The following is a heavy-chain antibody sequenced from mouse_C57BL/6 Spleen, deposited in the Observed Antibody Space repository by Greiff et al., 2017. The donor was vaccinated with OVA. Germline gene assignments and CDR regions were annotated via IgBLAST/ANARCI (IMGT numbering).Heavy chain of an antibody. V-gene: IGHV1-69*01. Sequence: VQLQQPGAELVMPGASVKLSCKASGYTFTSYWMHWVKQRPGQGLEWIGEIDPSDSYTNYNQKFKGKSTLTLDKSSSTAYRQLSSLTSEDSAVYYCARSGSMDYWGQGTSVTVSS. CDR2: IDPSDSYT. J-gene: IGHJ4*01. CDR1: GYTFTSYW. D-gene: IGHD3-1*01. CDR3: ARSGSMDY.